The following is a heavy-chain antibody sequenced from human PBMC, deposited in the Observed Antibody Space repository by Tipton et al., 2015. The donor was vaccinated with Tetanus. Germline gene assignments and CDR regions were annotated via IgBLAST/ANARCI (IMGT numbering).Heavy chain of an antibody. V-gene: IGHV4-61*01. CDR3: ARETRNGYLRGFAP. CDR1: GGSVNSGNYY. D-gene: IGHD5-24*01. Sequence: TLSLTCSVSGGSVNSGNYYWSWIRQPPGKGLEWIGFVPSSGSTNYNPSLKSRVTMSLDTSKNQFSLRLTSVTAADTAVYYCARETRNGYLRGFAPWGQGTLVSVSS. J-gene: IGHJ5*02. CDR2: VPSSGST.